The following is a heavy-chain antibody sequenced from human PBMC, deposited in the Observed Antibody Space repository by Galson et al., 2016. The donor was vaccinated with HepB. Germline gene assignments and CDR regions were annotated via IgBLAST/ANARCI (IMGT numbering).Heavy chain of an antibody. Sequence: SLRLSCAASGFTFSSYGMHWVRQAPGKGLEWVAVISYYGRNEYYADSVKGRFTISRDNSMNTLYLQMNSLRVEDTAVYYCAKEYLPQIVQVVAATPWFDPWGQGNLVTVSS. J-gene: IGHJ5*02. CDR1: GFTFSSYG. CDR3: AKEYLPQIVQVVAATPWFDP. D-gene: IGHD2-15*01. V-gene: IGHV3-30*18. CDR2: ISYYGRNE.